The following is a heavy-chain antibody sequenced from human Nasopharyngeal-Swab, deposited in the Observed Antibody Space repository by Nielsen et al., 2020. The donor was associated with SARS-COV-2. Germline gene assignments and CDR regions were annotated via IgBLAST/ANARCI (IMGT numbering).Heavy chain of an antibody. V-gene: IGHV3-7*01. D-gene: IGHD5-18*01. CDR3: ARPRGYSYGYPPDY. CDR2: IKQDGSEK. CDR1: GFTFSSYE. Sequence: GESLKISCAASGFTFSSYEMNWVRQAPGKGLEWVANIKQDGSEKYYVDSVKGRFTISRDNAKNSLYLQMNSLRAEDTAVYYCARPRGYSYGYPPDYWGQGTLVTVSS. J-gene: IGHJ4*02.